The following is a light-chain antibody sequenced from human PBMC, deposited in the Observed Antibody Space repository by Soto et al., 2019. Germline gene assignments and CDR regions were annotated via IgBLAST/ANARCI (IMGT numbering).Light chain of an antibody. CDR2: GAS. Sequence: EIVMTQSPATLSVSPGERATLSCRASQSVGSNLAWYQQKPGQAPRLHIYGASTRATGIPARFSGSGSGTEFTLTISSLQSEDFAIYVCQQYNNWPPDRTFGQGTKVEIK. CDR1: QSVGSN. CDR3: QQYNNWPPDRT. J-gene: IGKJ1*01. V-gene: IGKV3-15*01.